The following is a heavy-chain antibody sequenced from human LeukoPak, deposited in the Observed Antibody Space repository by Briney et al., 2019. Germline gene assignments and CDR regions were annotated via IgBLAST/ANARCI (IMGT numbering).Heavy chain of an antibody. Sequence: PGGPLRLSCAASGFTFSSYGMHWVRQAPGKGLEWVAVIWYDGSNKYYADSVKGRFTISRDNAKNSLYLQMNSLRAEDTAVYYCARDRMITFGGVIVYSIDYWGQGTLVTVSS. CDR1: GFTFSSYG. CDR3: ARDRMITFGGVIVYSIDY. CDR2: IWYDGSNK. D-gene: IGHD3-16*02. J-gene: IGHJ4*02. V-gene: IGHV3-33*01.